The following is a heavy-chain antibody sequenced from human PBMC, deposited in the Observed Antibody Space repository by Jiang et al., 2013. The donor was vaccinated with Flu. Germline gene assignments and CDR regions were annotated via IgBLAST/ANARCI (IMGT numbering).Heavy chain of an antibody. V-gene: IGHV6-1*01. Sequence: QTLSLTCAISGDSVSSNTAAWNWIRQSPWRGLEWLGRTYYRSNWYNDYAVSVKSRITINPDTSKNQFSLQLTSVTPEDTAVYYCAREPGGAYHWSFDLWGRGTLVTVSA. CDR1: GDSVSSNTAA. CDR2: TYYRSNWYN. CDR3: AREPGGAYHWSFDL. J-gene: IGHJ2*01. D-gene: IGHD1-14*01.